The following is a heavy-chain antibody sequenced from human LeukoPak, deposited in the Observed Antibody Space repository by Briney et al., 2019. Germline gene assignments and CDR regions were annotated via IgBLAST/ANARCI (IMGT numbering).Heavy chain of an antibody. V-gene: IGHV3-43*02. CDR3: ANVPDMPKEWELFAY. D-gene: IGHD1-26*01. J-gene: IGHJ4*02. CDR2: ISGDGGST. CDR1: GFTFDDYA. Sequence: PGGSLRLSCAASGFTFDDYAMHWVRQAPGKGLEWVSLISGDGGSTYYADSVKGRFTISRDNSKNSLYLQMSSLRTEDTALYYCANVPDMPKEWELFAYWGREPWSPSPQ.